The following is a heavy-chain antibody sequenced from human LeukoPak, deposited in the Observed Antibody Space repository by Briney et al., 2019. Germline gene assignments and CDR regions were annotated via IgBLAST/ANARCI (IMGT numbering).Heavy chain of an antibody. CDR1: GFTFSSYA. V-gene: IGHV3-23*01. Sequence: GGSLRLSCPASGFTFSSYAMSWVRQAPGKGLEWVSAISGSGGSTYYADSVKGRFTISRDNSKNTLYLQMNSLRAEDTAVYYCLQQSLFHYFDYWGQGTLVTVSS. CDR2: ISGSGGST. D-gene: IGHD6-19*01. J-gene: IGHJ4*02. CDR3: LQQSLFHYFDY.